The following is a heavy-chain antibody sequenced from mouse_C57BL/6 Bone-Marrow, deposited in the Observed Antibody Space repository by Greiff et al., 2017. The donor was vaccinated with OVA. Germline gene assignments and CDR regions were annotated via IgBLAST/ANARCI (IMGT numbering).Heavy chain of an antibody. D-gene: IGHD1-1*01. Sequence: EVQLQQSVAELVRPGASVKLSCTASGFNIKNTYMHWVKQRPEQGLEWIGRIDPANDNTKYAPKFQGKATMTADTSSNTAYLQLSSLSAEYTAVYCGARGNFGSSFYAMDYWGQGTSVTVSS. CDR1: GFNIKNTY. CDR2: IDPANDNT. J-gene: IGHJ4*01. CDR3: ARGNFGSSFYAMDY. V-gene: IGHV14-3*01.